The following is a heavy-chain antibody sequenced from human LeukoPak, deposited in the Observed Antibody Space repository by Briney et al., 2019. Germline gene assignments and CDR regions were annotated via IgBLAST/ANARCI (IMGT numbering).Heavy chain of an antibody. CDR3: ARDRLHCGGDCDVPDY. CDR2: IYYSGST. J-gene: IGHJ4*02. Sequence: SETLSLTCTVSGGSFTSYYWSWIRQPPGKGLEWLGHIYYSGSTNYNPSLKSRVTISADRSKNQFSLKLTSVTAADTAVYYCARDRLHCGGDCDVPDYWGQGTLVTVSS. D-gene: IGHD2-21*02. CDR1: GGSFTSYY. V-gene: IGHV4-59*01.